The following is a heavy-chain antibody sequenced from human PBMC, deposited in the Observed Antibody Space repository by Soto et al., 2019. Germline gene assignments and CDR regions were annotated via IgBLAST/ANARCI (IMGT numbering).Heavy chain of an antibody. CDR3: ARYGATHSWGPWHFDL. CDR1: GFTFSNYA. Sequence: QVQLVESGGGVVQPGRSLRLSCAASGFTFSNYAMHWVRQTPGKGLEWVAIVSYDGTNQYYADSVKGRFSISRDNSENTLYLQMSSMRAEDTALYYCARYGATHSWGPWHFDLWGSGSLITVSS. J-gene: IGHJ2*01. V-gene: IGHV3-30-3*01. CDR2: VSYDGTNQ. D-gene: IGHD3-16*01.